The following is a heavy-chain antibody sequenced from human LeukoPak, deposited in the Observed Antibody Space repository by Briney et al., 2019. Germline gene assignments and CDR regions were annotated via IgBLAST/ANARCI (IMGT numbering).Heavy chain of an antibody. CDR3: ARASYSGYDVGWFDP. CDR1: GGSISSYY. J-gene: IGHJ5*02. D-gene: IGHD5-12*01. Sequence: SQTLSLTCTVSGGSISSYYWRWIRQPPGKGLEWSGYIYYSGSTNYNPALKGRVTISVDTSKNQFSLKLSSVTAADTAVYSCARASYSGYDVGWFDPWGQGTLVTVSS. CDR2: IYYSGST. V-gene: IGHV4-59*01.